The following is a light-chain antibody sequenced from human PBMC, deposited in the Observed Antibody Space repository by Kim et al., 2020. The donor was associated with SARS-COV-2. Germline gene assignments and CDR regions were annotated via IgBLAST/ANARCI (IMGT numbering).Light chain of an antibody. CDR2: GAS. CDR3: QQYNNWLYT. J-gene: IGKJ2*01. V-gene: IGKV3-15*01. Sequence: VSPGERATLSCRASQSVSSNLAWYQQKPGQAPRLLIYGASTRATGIPARFSGSGSGTEFTLTISSLQSEDFAVYYCQQYNNWLYTFGQGTKLEI. CDR1: QSVSSN.